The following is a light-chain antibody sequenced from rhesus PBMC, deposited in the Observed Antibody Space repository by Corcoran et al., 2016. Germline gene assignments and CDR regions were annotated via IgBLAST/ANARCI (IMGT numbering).Light chain of an antibody. J-gene: IGKJ2*01. CDR3: HHNYGTPYS. Sequence: DIQMTQSPSSLSASVGDRVTITCRASENVNNYLNWYQQKPGKAPKLLIYKASTLQHGAPSRFSGSGSGTDYTFTLSILQSEDVATYYCHHNYGTPYSFGQGTKVEIK. V-gene: IGKV1-74*01. CDR2: KAS. CDR1: ENVNNY.